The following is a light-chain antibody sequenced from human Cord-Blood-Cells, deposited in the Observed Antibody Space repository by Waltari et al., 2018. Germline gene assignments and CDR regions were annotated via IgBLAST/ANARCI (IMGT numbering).Light chain of an antibody. CDR3: QQYDNRMYT. V-gene: IGKV1-33*01. CDR1: QDISNY. CDR2: DAS. J-gene: IGKJ2*01. Sequence: DIQMTQSPSSLSASVGDRVTITCQASQDISNYLNWYPQKPGKAPKLLIYDASNLETGVPSRFSGSGSGTDFTFTISSLQPEDIATYYCQQYDNRMYTFGQGTKLEIK.